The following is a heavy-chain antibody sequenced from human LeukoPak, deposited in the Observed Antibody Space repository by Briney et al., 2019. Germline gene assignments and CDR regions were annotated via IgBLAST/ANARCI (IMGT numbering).Heavy chain of an antibody. Sequence: PGGSLRLSCAASGFTFRTYPIQWVRQAPGKGLEWVAFLSYDGSTTYYADSVKGRFTFSRGSSENTVFLQMNSLRAEDSAVYYCANSLEMATVMPAFDYWGQGTLVTVSS. J-gene: IGHJ4*02. CDR3: ANSLEMATVMPAFDY. CDR2: LSYDGSTT. D-gene: IGHD5-24*01. CDR1: GFTFRTYP. V-gene: IGHV3-30*04.